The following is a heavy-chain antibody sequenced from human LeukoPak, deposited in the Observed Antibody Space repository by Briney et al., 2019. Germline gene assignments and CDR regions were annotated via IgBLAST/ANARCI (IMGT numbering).Heavy chain of an antibody. CDR1: GFAFSTYV. J-gene: IGHJ4*02. Sequence: GGSLRLSCAVSGFAFSTYVMRWVRQAPGKGLEWVSSISGSTVNTYYADSVKGRFTISRDNSKNTLHLQMNSLRSEDTAVYYCATEKFDYWGQGTLVTVSS. CDR2: ISGSTVNT. V-gene: IGHV3-23*01. CDR3: ATEKFDY.